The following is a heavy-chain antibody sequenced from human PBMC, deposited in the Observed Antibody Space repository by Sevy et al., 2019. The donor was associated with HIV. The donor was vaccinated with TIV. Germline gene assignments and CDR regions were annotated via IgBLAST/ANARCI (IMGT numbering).Heavy chain of an antibody. CDR1: GFAFSNYYA. CDR2: ISYDGSDT. V-gene: IGHV3-30-3*01. D-gene: IGHD4-17*01. CDR3: ARPRANYVDHYFFYAMDV. Sequence: GSLRLSCAASGFAFSNYYAMHWVRQAPGKGLEWVALISYDGSDTYYADSVKGRFTASRDNFKNTLFLQMNSLTTEDTAVYYCARPRANYVDHYFFYAMDVWGQGTTVTVSS. J-gene: IGHJ6*02.